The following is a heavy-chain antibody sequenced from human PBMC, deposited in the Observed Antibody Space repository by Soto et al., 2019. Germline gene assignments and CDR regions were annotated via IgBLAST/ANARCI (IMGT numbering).Heavy chain of an antibody. J-gene: IGHJ3*02. Sequence: SETLSLTCTVSGGSISSDYWSWIRQPPGKGLEWIGYIYYSGSSNYNPSLKSRVIMSLDTSKNHFPLKLSSVTAADTAVYYCARPYSGSYWAAFDIWGQGTMVTVSS. CDR1: GGSISSDY. CDR2: IYYSGSS. CDR3: ARPYSGSYWAAFDI. D-gene: IGHD1-26*01. V-gene: IGHV4-59*01.